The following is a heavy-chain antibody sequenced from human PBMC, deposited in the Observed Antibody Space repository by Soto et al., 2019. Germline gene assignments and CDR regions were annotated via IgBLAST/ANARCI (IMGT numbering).Heavy chain of an antibody. CDR2: IYSGGST. Sequence: EVQLVESGGGLIQPWGSLRLSCAASGFTVSSNYMSWVRQAPGKGLEWVSVIYSGGSTYYADSVKGRFTISRDNSKNTLYLQMNSLRAEDTAVYYCARDRVESGYPEYFQHWGQGTLVTVSS. D-gene: IGHD3-22*01. CDR1: GFTVSSNY. J-gene: IGHJ1*01. V-gene: IGHV3-53*01. CDR3: ARDRVESGYPEYFQH.